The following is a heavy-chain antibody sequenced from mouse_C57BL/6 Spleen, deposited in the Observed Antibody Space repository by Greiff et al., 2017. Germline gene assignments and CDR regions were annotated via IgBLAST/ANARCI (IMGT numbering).Heavy chain of an antibody. Sequence: VQLKQSGPELVKPGASVKIPCKASGYTFTDYNMDWVKQSHGKSLEWIGDINPNNGGTISNQKFKGKATLTVDKSSSTAYMELRSLTSEDTAVYYCASLITTVVAPSLDVWGTGTTVTVSS. CDR2: INPNNGGT. V-gene: IGHV1-18*01. CDR3: ASLITTVVAPSLDV. J-gene: IGHJ1*03. D-gene: IGHD1-1*01. CDR1: GYTFTDYN.